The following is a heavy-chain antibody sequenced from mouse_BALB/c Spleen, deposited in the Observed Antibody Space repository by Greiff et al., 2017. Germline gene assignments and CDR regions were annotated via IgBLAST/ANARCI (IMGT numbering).Heavy chain of an antibody. V-gene: IGHV3-2*02. J-gene: IGHJ4*01. D-gene: IGHD1-1*01. CDR3: AYYYGSSLYAMDY. CDR1: GYSITSDYA. Sequence: ESGPGLVKPSQSLSLTCTVTGYSITSDYAWNWIRQFPGNKLEWMGYISYSGSTSYNPSLKSRISITRDTSKNQFFLQLNSVTTEDTATYYCAYYYGSSLYAMDYWGQGTSVTVSS. CDR2: ISYSGST.